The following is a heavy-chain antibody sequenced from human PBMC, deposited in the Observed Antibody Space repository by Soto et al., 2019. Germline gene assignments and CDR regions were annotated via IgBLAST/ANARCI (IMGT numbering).Heavy chain of an antibody. D-gene: IGHD6-13*01. J-gene: IGHJ5*02. CDR1: GGSISSSSYY. Sequence: SETLSLTCTVSGGSISSSSYYWGWIRQPPGKGLEWIGSIYYSGSTYYNPSLKSRVTISVDTSKNQFSLKLSSVTAADTAVYYCARQSEQQLVRDWFDPWGQGTLVTVS. V-gene: IGHV4-39*01. CDR2: IYYSGST. CDR3: ARQSEQQLVRDWFDP.